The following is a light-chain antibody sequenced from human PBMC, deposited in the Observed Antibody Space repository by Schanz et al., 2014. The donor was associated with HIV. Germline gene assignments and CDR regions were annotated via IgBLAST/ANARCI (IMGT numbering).Light chain of an antibody. CDR3: QQYDNLPIT. CDR2: VAS. CDR1: QDIGNY. Sequence: DIQMTQSPSSLSASLGDRVTITCQASQDIGNYLNWYQQKPGRAPKLLIYVASPLDTGVPSRFSGSGSGTHFTFSISSLQPEDIATYYCQQYDNLPITFGQGTRLEIK. V-gene: IGKV1-33*01. J-gene: IGKJ5*01.